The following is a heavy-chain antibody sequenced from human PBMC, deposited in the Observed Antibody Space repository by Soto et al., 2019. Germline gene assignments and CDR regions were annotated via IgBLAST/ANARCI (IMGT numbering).Heavy chain of an antibody. V-gene: IGHV3-30*18. Sequence: GGSLRLSCAASGFTFSSYGMHWVRQAPGKGLEWVAVISYDGSNKYYADSVKGRFTISRDNSKNTLYLQMNSLRAEDTAVYYCAKEFITQCIIDYWGQGTLVTVSS. CDR1: GFTFSSYG. CDR3: AKEFITQCIIDY. J-gene: IGHJ4*02. CDR2: ISYDGSNK. D-gene: IGHD3-22*01.